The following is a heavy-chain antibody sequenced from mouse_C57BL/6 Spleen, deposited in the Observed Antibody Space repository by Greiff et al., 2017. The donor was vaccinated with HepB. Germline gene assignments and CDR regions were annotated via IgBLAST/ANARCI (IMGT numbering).Heavy chain of an antibody. Sequence: QVQLQQPGAELVRPGTSVKLSCKASGYTFTSYWMHWVKQRPGQGLEWIGVIDPSDSYTNYNQKFKGKATLTVDTSSSTAYMQLSSLTSEDSAVYYCASSLITTVVVDAMDYWGQGTSVTVSS. D-gene: IGHD1-1*01. J-gene: IGHJ4*01. CDR2: IDPSDSYT. CDR3: ASSLITTVVVDAMDY. V-gene: IGHV1-59*01. CDR1: GYTFTSYW.